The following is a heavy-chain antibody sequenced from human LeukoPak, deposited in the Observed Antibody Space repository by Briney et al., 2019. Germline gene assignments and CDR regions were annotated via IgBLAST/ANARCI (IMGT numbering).Heavy chain of an antibody. V-gene: IGHV1-2*06. Sequence: APVKVSCKASGYTFTGYYMHWVRQAPGQGLEWMGRINPNSGGTNYAQKFQGRVTMTRDTSISTAYMELSRLRSDDTAVYYCAAPVTTLRSYGMDVWGQGTTVTVSS. J-gene: IGHJ6*02. D-gene: IGHD4-11*01. CDR3: AAPVTTLRSYGMDV. CDR1: GYTFTGYY. CDR2: INPNSGGT.